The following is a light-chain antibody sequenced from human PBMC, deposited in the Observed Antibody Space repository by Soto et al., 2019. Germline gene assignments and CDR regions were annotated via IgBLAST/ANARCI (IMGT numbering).Light chain of an antibody. Sequence: EIVLTQSPATLSLSPGERATLSCRASRSVSNYLAWYQQKPGQTPRLLIYDASKRATGTPARFTGSGSGTDFTLTISSLEPEDFAVYYCQQRSNWPPKITFGQGTRLEIK. V-gene: IGKV3-11*01. J-gene: IGKJ5*01. CDR1: RSVSNY. CDR3: QQRSNWPPKIT. CDR2: DAS.